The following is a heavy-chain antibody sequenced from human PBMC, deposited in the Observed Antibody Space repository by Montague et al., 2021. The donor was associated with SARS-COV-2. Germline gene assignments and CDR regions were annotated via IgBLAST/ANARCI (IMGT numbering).Heavy chain of an antibody. V-gene: IGHV4-59*01. J-gene: IGHJ4*02. D-gene: IGHD3-10*01. CDR2: VSYRGST. Sequence: SETLSLTCSVSGGSMSSYHWVWIRQPPGKGLEWIGYVSYRGSTNXNLSLKSRVTISLDTSKNRFSLRVTSVTAADTAVYYCTRDVRYYYDQWGQGILVTVSS. CDR3: TRDVRYYYDQ. CDR1: GGSMSSYH.